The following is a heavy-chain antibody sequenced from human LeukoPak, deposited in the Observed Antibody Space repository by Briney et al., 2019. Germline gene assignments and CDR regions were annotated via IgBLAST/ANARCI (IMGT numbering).Heavy chain of an antibody. D-gene: IGHD6-6*01. CDR2: FDPEDGET. CDR3: ATVPYSSSSGAFDY. CDR1: GYTLTELS. J-gene: IGHJ4*02. Sequence: ASVKVSCKVSGYTLTELSMHWVQQAPGKGLEWMGGFDPEDGETIYAQKFQGRVTMTEDTSTDTAYMELSSLRSEDTAVYYCATVPYSSSSGAFDYWGQGTLVTVSS. V-gene: IGHV1-24*01.